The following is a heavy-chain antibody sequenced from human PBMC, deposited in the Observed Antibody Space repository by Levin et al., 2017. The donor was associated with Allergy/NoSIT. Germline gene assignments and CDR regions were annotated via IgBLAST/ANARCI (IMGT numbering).Heavy chain of an antibody. Sequence: GESLKISCKASGDTFAGYYMYWVRQAPGQGLERMGWINVNSGGTKYAQKFQGRVTMTRDTSISPAYVEMTTLGSDDAAVYFSARDRWRGAVASFTFDSWGQGTRVTVSS. CDR2: INVNSGGT. CDR1: GDTFAGYY. V-gene: IGHV1-2*02. CDR3: ARDRWRGAVASFTFDS. D-gene: IGHD6-19*01. J-gene: IGHJ3*02.